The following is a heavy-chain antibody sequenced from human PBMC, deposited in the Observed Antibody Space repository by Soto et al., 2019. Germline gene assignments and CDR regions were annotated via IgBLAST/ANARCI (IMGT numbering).Heavy chain of an antibody. CDR1: GGTFSSYT. J-gene: IGHJ6*02. CDR2: IIPILGIA. D-gene: IGHD1-1*01. V-gene: IGHV1-69*02. CDR3: ASGRVTNHYYYYGMDV. Sequence: QVQLVQSGAEVKKPGSSVKVSCTASGGTFSSYTISWVRQAPGQGLEWMGRIIPILGIANYAQKFQGRVTITADKSTSTAYMELSSLRSEDTAVYYCASGRVTNHYYYYGMDVWGQGTTVTVSS.